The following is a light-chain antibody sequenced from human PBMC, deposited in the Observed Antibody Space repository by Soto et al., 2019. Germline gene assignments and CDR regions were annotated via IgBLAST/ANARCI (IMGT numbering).Light chain of an antibody. CDR3: VLYMGGGSYV. Sequence: QAVVTQEPSFSVSPGGTVTLTCGLSFGSVSAGYYPSWYQQTPGQAPRTLIYNTNTRSSGVPDRFSGSILGNKAALTIAGAQADDESDYYCVLYMGGGSYVFGTGTQLTVL. V-gene: IGLV8-61*01. CDR2: NTN. CDR1: FGSVSAGYY. J-gene: IGLJ1*01.